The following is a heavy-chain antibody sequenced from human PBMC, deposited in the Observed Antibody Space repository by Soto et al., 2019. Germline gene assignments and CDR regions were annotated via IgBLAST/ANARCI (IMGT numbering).Heavy chain of an antibody. CDR3: ATSQKGYNWNYFDH. CDR1: GSSFSAYY. Sequence: PSETLSLTCGVSGSSFSAYYWTWIRQPPGKGLEWIGEINHSGSTSYNPSLKSRVTISLDTSKSQFSLKLSSVTAADSAVYYCATSQKGYNWNYFDHWGQGALVTVSS. V-gene: IGHV4-34*01. J-gene: IGHJ4*02. CDR2: INHSGST. D-gene: IGHD1-1*01.